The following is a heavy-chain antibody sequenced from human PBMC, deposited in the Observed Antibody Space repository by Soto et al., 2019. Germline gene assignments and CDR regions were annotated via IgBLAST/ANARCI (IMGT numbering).Heavy chain of an antibody. CDR1: GFKFSGFG. CDR3: ARDGVGATTFYGYFDY. Sequence: GGSLRLSCAASGFKFSGFGMHWVRQAPGKGLEWVAILRYDGSNKYYADSVKGRFTISRDNSQNTLYLQMDSLRVEDTAVYYCARDGVGATTFYGYFDYWGQGILVTVSS. V-gene: IGHV3-30*02. D-gene: IGHD1-26*01. CDR2: LRYDGSNK. J-gene: IGHJ4*02.